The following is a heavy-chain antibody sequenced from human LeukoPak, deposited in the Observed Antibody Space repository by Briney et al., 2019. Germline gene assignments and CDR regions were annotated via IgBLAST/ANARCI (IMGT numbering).Heavy chain of an antibody. CDR1: GFTFSSYA. Sequence: PGGSLRVSCAASGFTFSSYAMSWVRQAPGKGLEWVSAISGSGGSTYYADSVKGRFTISRDNSKNTLYLQMNSLRAEDTAVYYCAKEGYCSSTSCYKEAFDIWGQGTMVTVSS. V-gene: IGHV3-23*01. J-gene: IGHJ3*02. CDR2: ISGSGGST. CDR3: AKEGYCSSTSCYKEAFDI. D-gene: IGHD2-2*02.